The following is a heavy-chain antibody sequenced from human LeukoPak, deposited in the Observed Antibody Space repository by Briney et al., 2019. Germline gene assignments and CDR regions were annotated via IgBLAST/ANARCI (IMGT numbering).Heavy chain of an antibody. D-gene: IGHD5-18*01. J-gene: IGHJ4*02. Sequence: KPSQTLSLTCTVSGGSISSGSYYWSWIRQPAGKGLEWIGRIYTSGSTNYNPSLKSRVTRSVDTSKNQFSLKLSSVTAADTAVYYCARELVYSYGHFDYWGQGTLVTVSS. CDR3: ARELVYSYGHFDY. CDR1: GGSISSGSYY. CDR2: IYTSGST. V-gene: IGHV4-61*02.